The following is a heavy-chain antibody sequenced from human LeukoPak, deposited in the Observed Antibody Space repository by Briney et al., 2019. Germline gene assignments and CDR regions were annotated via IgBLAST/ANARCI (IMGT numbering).Heavy chain of an antibody. CDR3: ARAYSSGYYRP. J-gene: IGHJ5*02. CDR1: GYTFTAYN. CDR2: INPNSGGT. Sequence: GASVKVSCKASGYTFTAYNIHWVRQAPGQGLEWMGWINPNSGGTHYAQKFQDWVTMTRDVSITTAYMELNRLKSDDTAVYYCARAYSSGYYRPWGQGTLVTVSS. V-gene: IGHV1-2*04. D-gene: IGHD3-22*01.